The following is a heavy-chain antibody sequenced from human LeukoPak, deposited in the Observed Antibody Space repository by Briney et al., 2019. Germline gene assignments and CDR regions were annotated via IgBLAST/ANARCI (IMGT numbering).Heavy chain of an antibody. CDR3: ARHEDGYCSSTSCYGN. CDR2: IYYSGST. Sequence: SSETLSLTCTVSGGSISSYYWSWIRQPPGKGLEWIGYIYYSGSTKYNPSLKSRVTISVDTSKNQFSLKLSSVTAAGTAVYYCARHEDGYCSSTSCYGNWGQGTLVTVAS. V-gene: IGHV4-59*08. CDR1: GGSISSYY. J-gene: IGHJ4*02. D-gene: IGHD2-2*03.